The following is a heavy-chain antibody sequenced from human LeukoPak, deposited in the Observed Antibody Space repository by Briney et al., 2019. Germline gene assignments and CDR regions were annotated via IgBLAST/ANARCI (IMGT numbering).Heavy chain of an antibody. D-gene: IGHD1-26*01. J-gene: IGHJ4*02. CDR2: ISYDGSNK. Sequence: PGGSLRLSCAASGFTFSSYGMHWVRQAPGKGLEWVAVISYDGSNKYYADSVKGRFTISRDNSKNTLYLQMNSLRAEDTAVYYRAKDRAGSYLDYWGQGTLVTVSS. CDR3: AKDRAGSYLDY. V-gene: IGHV3-30*18. CDR1: GFTFSSYG.